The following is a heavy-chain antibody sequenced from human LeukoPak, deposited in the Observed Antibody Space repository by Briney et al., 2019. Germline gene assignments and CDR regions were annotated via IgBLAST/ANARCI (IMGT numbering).Heavy chain of an antibody. CDR3: ARARLHHNYGSGTNFDY. D-gene: IGHD3-10*01. CDR2: ISYSGST. Sequence: PSETLSLTCTVSGGSISSSSYYWGWIRQPPGKGLEWIGTISYSGSTNYNPSLKSRLTISLDTSKNQFSLKLSSVTPEDTAVYYCARARLHHNYGSGTNFDYWGQGSLVTVSS. CDR1: GGSISSSSYY. J-gene: IGHJ4*02. V-gene: IGHV4-39*07.